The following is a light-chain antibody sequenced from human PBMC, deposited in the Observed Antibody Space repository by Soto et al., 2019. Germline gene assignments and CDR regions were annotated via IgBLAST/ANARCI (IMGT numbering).Light chain of an antibody. CDR2: EVS. CDR1: SSDVGSYNL. J-gene: IGLJ1*01. V-gene: IGLV2-23*02. Sequence: QAVLTQPASVSGSPGQSITISCTGTSSDVGSYNLVSWYQQHPGKAPKLMIYEVSKRPSRVSNRFSGSKSGNTASLTISGLQAEDEADYYCCSYAGSSTFLYVFGTGTKVTVL. CDR3: CSYAGSSTFLYV.